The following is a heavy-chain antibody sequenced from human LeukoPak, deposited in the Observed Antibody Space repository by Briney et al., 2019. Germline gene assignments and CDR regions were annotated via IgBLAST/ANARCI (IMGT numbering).Heavy chain of an antibody. CDR1: GFTFSTYG. D-gene: IGHD3-16*01. CDR3: AKHFMQSGFHP. V-gene: IGHV3-30*18. J-gene: IGHJ5*02. Sequence: GGSLRLSCAASGFTFSTYGMHWVRQAPGKGLEWVAVISYDGSSEYYRDSVKGRFTISRDNSKNTLYVQMNSLRAEDTAVYYCAKHFMQSGFHPWGQGTLVTVSS. CDR2: ISYDGSSE.